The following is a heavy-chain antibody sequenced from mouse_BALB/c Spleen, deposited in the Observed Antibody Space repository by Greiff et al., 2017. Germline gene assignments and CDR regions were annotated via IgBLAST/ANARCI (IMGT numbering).Heavy chain of an antibody. CDR1: GFAFSSYD. J-gene: IGHJ2*01. Sequence: EVKVEESGGGLVKPGGSLKLSCAASGFAFSSYDMSWVRQTPEKRLEWVAYISSGGGSTYYPDTVKGRFTISRDNAKNTLYLQMSSLKSEDTAMYYCARGGYYGSSDYWGQGTTLTVSS. V-gene: IGHV5-12-1*01. CDR2: ISSGGGST. D-gene: IGHD1-1*01. CDR3: ARGGYYGSSDY.